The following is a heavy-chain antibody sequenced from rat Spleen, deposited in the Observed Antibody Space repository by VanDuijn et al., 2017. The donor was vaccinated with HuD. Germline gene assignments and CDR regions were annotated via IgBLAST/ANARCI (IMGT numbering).Heavy chain of an antibody. Sequence: EVQLVESGGGLVQPGRSLKLSCAASGFTFSNYDMAWVRQAPTKGLEWVATISSDGRRNYYRDSVKGRFTISRDDAKSTLYLQMDSLRSEDTATYYCTRGYVMDAWGQGASVTVSS. V-gene: IGHV5-29*01. CDR3: TRGYVMDA. J-gene: IGHJ4*01. CDR2: ISSDGRRN. CDR1: GFTFSNYD.